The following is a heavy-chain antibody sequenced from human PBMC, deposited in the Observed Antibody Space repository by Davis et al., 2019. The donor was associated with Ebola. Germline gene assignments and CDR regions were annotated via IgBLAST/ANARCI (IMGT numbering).Heavy chain of an antibody. V-gene: IGHV4-38-2*01. CDR1: GYSIGSGYH. D-gene: IGHD2-21*02. CDR3: VNDGGHGGDSDY. J-gene: IGHJ4*02. Sequence: PSETLSLTCAVSGYSIGSGYHWGWIRQPPGRGLEWIGNRYHGTDASYNPALRSRVTISLDTSKNQFSLKLNSVTAADTAVYYCVNDGGHGGDSDYWGQGILVTVFS. CDR2: RYHGTDA.